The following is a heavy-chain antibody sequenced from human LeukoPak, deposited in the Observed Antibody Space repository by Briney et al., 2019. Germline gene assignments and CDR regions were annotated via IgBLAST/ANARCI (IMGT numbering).Heavy chain of an antibody. J-gene: IGHJ6*02. V-gene: IGHV1-69*13. CDR2: IIPIFGTA. CDR3: ARGTVVPAAGPGRYDHYVMDV. D-gene: IGHD2-2*01. CDR1: GGTFRSYV. Sequence: ASVKVSCKASGGTFRSYVISWVRQAPGQGLEWMGGIIPIFGTANYAQKFQGRVTITVDESTSTAYMELSSLRSEDTAVYYCARGTVVPAAGPGRYDHYVMDVWGQGTTVTVSS.